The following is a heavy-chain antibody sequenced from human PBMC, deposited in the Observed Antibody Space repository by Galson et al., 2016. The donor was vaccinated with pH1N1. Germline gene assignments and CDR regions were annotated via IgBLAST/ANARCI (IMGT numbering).Heavy chain of an antibody. CDR3: ARLRWEFLRGPDIDIFYFDT. V-gene: IGHV4-38-2*01. CDR2: IWHSGNT. Sequence: LSLTCGVSGYSLSSNYYGAWIRQPPGKGLEWIGSIWHSGNTYYNPSLQSRVTISLDTSKNYFSLNLNSVTAADTAVYYCARLRWEFLRGPDIDIFYFDTWGQGTLVTVSS. CDR1: GYSLSSNYY. J-gene: IGHJ4*02. D-gene: IGHD1-26*01.